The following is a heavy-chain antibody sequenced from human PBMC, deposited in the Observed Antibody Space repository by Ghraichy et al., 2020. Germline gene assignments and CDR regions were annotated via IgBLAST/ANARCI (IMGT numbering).Heavy chain of an antibody. V-gene: IGHV3-21*01. Sequence: GESLNISCAASGFTFSSYSMNWVRQAPGKGLEWVSSISSSSSYIYYADSVKGRFTISRDNAKNSLYLQMNSLRAEDTAVYYCAREGRLVRGVITRPVDYWGQGTLVTVSS. J-gene: IGHJ4*02. CDR1: GFTFSSYS. CDR3: AREGRLVRGVITRPVDY. CDR2: ISSSSSYI. D-gene: IGHD3-10*01.